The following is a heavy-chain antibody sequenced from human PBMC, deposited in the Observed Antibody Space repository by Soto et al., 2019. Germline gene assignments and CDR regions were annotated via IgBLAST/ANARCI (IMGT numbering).Heavy chain of an antibody. V-gene: IGHV1-18*01. Sequence: ASVKVSCKVSGYTFTSYGISWVRQAPGQGLEWMGWISAYNGNTNYAQKLQGRVTMTTDTSTSTAYMELRSLRSDDTAVYYCARDRPYYDSSGYYPYFDYWGQGTLVTVSS. CDR1: GYTFTSYG. J-gene: IGHJ4*02. CDR2: ISAYNGNT. CDR3: ARDRPYYDSSGYYPYFDY. D-gene: IGHD3-22*01.